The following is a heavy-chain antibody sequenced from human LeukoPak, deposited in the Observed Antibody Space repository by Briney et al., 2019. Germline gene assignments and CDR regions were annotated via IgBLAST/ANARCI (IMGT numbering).Heavy chain of an antibody. D-gene: IGHD2-15*01. J-gene: IGHJ4*02. CDR1: GYTLTELS. CDR3: ATYCSGGSCPNENDY. CDR2: FDPEDGET. V-gene: IGHV1-24*01. Sequence: ASVKVSCKVSGYTLTELSMHWVRQAPGKGLEWMGGFDPEDGETIYAQKFQGRVTMTEDTSTDTAYMELSSLRSEDTAVYYYATYCSGGSCPNENDYWGQGTLVTVSS.